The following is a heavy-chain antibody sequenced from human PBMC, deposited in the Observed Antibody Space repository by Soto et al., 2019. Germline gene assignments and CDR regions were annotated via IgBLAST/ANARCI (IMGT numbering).Heavy chain of an antibody. CDR2: ISYDGSNK. J-gene: IGHJ4*02. Sequence: QVQLVESGGGVVQPGRSLRLSCAASGFTFSSYGMHWVRQAPGKGLEWVAVISYDGSNKYYADSVKGRFTISRDNSKNTLYLQMNSLRAEDTAVYYCAKGYSSGWYASYFDYWGQGTLVTVSS. V-gene: IGHV3-30*18. CDR1: GFTFSSYG. D-gene: IGHD6-19*01. CDR3: AKGYSSGWYASYFDY.